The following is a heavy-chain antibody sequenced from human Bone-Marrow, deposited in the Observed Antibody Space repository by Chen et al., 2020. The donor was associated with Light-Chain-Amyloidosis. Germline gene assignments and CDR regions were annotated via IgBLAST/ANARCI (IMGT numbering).Heavy chain of an antibody. CDR3: AGHYYDSNAYYTFDY. J-gene: IGHJ4*02. CDR1: GGSLTSYH. D-gene: IGHD3-22*01. CDR2: IYHSGST. V-gene: IGHV4-59*01. Sequence: QVQLQESGPGLVKPSETLSLTCSVYGGSLTSYHWSWIRQPPGKGLEWIGYIYHSGSTNYNPSLKSRVTISIEKSMNQFSLNLRSVTAADTAVYYCAGHYYDSNAYYTFDYWGQGALVTVSS.